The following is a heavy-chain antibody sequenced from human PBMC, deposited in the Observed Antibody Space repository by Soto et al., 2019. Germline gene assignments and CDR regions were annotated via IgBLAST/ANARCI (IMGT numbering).Heavy chain of an antibody. CDR2: ISFTGDT. V-gene: IGHV4-61*08. Sequence: QVQLQESGPGLVKPSETLSLICTVSGDSVSGGGYYWTWIRQPPGKGLEWIGYISFTGDTTYNPSLRSRVTIAMHPSKNQFSLKLTSATAADTALYYCSGGGHYYHSMIWGPGTLVTVSS. CDR3: SGGGHYYHSMI. D-gene: IGHD3-22*01. CDR1: GDSVSGGGYY. J-gene: IGHJ4*02.